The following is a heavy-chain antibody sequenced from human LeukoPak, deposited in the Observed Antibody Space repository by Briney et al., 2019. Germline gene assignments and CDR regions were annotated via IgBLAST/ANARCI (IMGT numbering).Heavy chain of an antibody. CDR2: ISAYNGNT. CDR3: AREGPMIAPPGYCYFEL. D-gene: IGHD3-22*01. Sequence: APVKASSIPSGYTFTGYGTCRVRQAPGQGLECMAWISAYNGNTNYAQKLQGRVTMTTDTSTSTAYIVLRSLRSDDTAVYYCAREGPMIAPPGYCYFELWGRGTLVTVSS. V-gene: IGHV1-18*01. J-gene: IGHJ2*01. CDR1: GYTFTGYG.